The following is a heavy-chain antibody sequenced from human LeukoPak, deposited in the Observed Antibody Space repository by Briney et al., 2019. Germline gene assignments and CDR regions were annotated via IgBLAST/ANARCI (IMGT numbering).Heavy chain of an antibody. D-gene: IGHD2-2*01. J-gene: IGHJ5*02. CDR1: GFTFSSYG. V-gene: IGHV3-30*02. Sequence: EGSLRLSCAASGFTFSSYGMHWVRQAPGKGLEWVAFIRYDGSNKYYADSVKGRFTISRDNSKNTPYLQRNSVRCEDYAGDYFSKPGSNNWFATWGQGTLVTVSS. CDR2: IRYDGSNK. CDR3: SKPGSNNWFAT.